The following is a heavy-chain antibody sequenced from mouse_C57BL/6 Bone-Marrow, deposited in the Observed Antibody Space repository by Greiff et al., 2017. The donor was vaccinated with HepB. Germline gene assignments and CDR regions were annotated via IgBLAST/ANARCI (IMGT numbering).Heavy chain of an antibody. V-gene: IGHV2-2*01. CDR3: ARNHYYGSSYWYFDV. J-gene: IGHJ1*03. Sequence: VKLVESGPGLVQPSQSLSITCTVSGFSLTSYGVRWVRQSPGKGLEWLGVIWSGGSTDYNAAFISRLSISKDNSKSQVFFKMNSLQADDTAIYYCARNHYYGSSYWYFDVWGTGTTVTVSS. CDR1: GFSLTSYG. D-gene: IGHD1-1*01. CDR2: IWSGGST.